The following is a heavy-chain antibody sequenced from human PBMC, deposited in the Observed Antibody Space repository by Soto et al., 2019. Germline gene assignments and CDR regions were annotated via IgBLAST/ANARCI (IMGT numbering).Heavy chain of an antibody. CDR1: GFTFSSYG. V-gene: IGHV3-30*18. D-gene: IGHD6-19*01. CDR2: ISYDGSNK. Sequence: QVQLVASGGGGVQPGRSLRLSCAASGFTFSSYGLHWVRQAPGQELVWVAAISYDGSNKYYADSVKGRFTISRDNSKNTMYLQMNSLRAEHTAVYYCAKSSGAQLFIDSSRQGTLVTVSS. CDR3: AKSSGAQLFIDS. J-gene: IGHJ4*02.